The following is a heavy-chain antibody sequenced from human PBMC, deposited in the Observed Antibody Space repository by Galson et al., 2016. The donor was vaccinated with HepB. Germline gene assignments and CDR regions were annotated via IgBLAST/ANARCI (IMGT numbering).Heavy chain of an antibody. D-gene: IGHD3-10*01. CDR2: MSGSGGTT. Sequence: SLRLSCAASGFTFNNYAMSWVRQAPGKGLEWVSAMSGSGGTTYYADSVKGRFTIPRDNSKNTLYLQMNSLRAEDTAVYYCAKGGGSGSYWGFDYWGQGILVTVSS. CDR3: AKGGGSGSYWGFDY. V-gene: IGHV3-23*01. CDR1: GFTFNNYA. J-gene: IGHJ4*02.